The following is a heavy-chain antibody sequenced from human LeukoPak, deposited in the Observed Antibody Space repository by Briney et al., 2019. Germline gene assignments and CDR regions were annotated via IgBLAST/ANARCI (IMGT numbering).Heavy chain of an antibody. V-gene: IGHV4-34*01. CDR1: GGSFSGYY. CDR3: ARDQIEMATIMDYYYGMDV. CDR2: INHSGST. J-gene: IGHJ6*02. Sequence: SETLSLTCAVYGGSFSGYYWSWIRQPPGKGLEWIGEINHSGSTNYNPSLKSRVTISVDMSKNQFSLKLSSVTAADTAVYYCARDQIEMATIMDYYYGMDVWGQGTTVTVSS. D-gene: IGHD5-24*01.